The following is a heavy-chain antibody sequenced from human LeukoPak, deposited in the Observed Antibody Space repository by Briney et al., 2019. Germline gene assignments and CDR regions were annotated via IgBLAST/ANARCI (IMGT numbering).Heavy chain of an antibody. CDR1: VFTFSSYW. J-gene: IGHJ4*02. Sequence: AGGSLRLSCVASVFTFSSYWMSWVRQAPGKGLEWAANIKQDGSEKYYVDSVKGRFTISRDNAKNSLYLQMNSLRAEDTAVYYCARRGRRDGYNDFDYWGQGTLVTVSS. CDR3: ARRGRRDGYNDFDY. V-gene: IGHV3-7*02. CDR2: IKQDGSEK. D-gene: IGHD5-24*01.